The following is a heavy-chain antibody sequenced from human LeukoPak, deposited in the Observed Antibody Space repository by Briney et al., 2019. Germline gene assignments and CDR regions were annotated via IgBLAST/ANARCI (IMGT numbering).Heavy chain of an antibody. CDR2: IKQDGSEK. CDR3: ARELGALRYYGSGNIDY. CDR1: GFTFSSYW. V-gene: IGHV3-7*01. J-gene: IGHJ4*02. Sequence: PGGSLRLSCAASGFTFSSYWMSWVRQAPGKGLEWVANIKQDGSEKYYVDSVKGRFTISRDNAKNSLYLQMNSLRAEDTAVYYCARELGALRYYGSGNIDYWGQGTLVTVSS. D-gene: IGHD3-10*01.